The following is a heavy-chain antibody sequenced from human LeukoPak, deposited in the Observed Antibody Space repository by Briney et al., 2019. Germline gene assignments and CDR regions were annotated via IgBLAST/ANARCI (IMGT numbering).Heavy chain of an antibody. CDR2: MYPGDSDT. D-gene: IGHD6-13*01. J-gene: IGHJ4*02. CDR1: GYSFTTYW. Sequence: GESLKISCKGSGYSFTTYWIAWVRQMPGKGLEWMGIMYPGDSDTRYSPSFQGQVTISADKSISTAYLQWSSLKASDTAMYYCARFAAADPFDYWGQGTLVTVSS. V-gene: IGHV5-51*01. CDR3: ARFAAADPFDY.